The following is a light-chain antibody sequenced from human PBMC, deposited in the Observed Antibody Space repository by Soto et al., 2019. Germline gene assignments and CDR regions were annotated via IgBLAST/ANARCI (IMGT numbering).Light chain of an antibody. V-gene: IGLV2-14*01. CDR1: SSDVGGYHY. CDR3: SSYTSSSTAVV. Sequence: QSVLTQPASVSGSPGQSITISCTGTSSDVGGYHYVSWYQQHPGKAPKLMIYDVSYRPSGVSNRFSGSKSGNTASLTISGLQAEDEADYFCSSYTSSSTAVVFGGGTQLTVL. J-gene: IGLJ2*01. CDR2: DVS.